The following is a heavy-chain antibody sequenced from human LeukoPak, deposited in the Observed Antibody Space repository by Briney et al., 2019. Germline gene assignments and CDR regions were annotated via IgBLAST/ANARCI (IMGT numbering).Heavy chain of an antibody. CDR3: AREANSGYSSGDDAFDI. Sequence: GGSLSLSCSAAGFTISTYWMHCDRPAPGHGLVWVSRINGEASRTSNEDSVKSRFTISRDNAKNTLYLQMNRMRAEDTAVYYCAREANSGYSSGDDAFDIWGQGTMVTVSS. V-gene: IGHV3-74*01. J-gene: IGHJ3*02. CDR1: GFTISTYW. D-gene: IGHD6-19*01. CDR2: INGEASRT.